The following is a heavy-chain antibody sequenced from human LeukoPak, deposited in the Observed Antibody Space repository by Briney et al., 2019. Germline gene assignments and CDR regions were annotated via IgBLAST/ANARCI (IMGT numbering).Heavy chain of an antibody. CDR2: ISHSGTT. V-gene: IGHV4-4*03. D-gene: IGHD2/OR15-2a*01. J-gene: IGHJ4*02. Sequence: PPGTLSLTCGVSGGSIDITNYWSWVRQAPGKGLEWIGEISHSGTTNYNPSLRSPVTMFLDRANNQFSLSLTSVTAADSAVYYCTRENRPFCPFAYWGQGVLVTVSS. CDR3: TRENRPFCPFAY. CDR1: GGSIDITNY.